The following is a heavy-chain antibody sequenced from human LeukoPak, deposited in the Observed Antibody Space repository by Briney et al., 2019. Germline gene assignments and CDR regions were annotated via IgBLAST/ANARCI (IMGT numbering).Heavy chain of an antibody. D-gene: IGHD3-22*01. CDR2: IYHSGST. V-gene: IGHV4-30-2*01. J-gene: IGHJ4*02. CDR1: GGSISSGGYY. Sequence: SQTLSLTCTVSGGSISSGGYYWSWIRQPPGKGLEWIGYIYHSGSTYYNPSLKSRVTISVDTSKNQFSLKLSSVTAADTAVYYCARQPPDLPYYYDSSGFDYWGQGTLVTVSS. CDR3: ARQPPDLPYYYDSSGFDY.